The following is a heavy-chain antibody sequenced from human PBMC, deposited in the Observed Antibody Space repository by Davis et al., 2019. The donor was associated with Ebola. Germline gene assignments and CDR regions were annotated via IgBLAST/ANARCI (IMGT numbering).Heavy chain of an antibody. D-gene: IGHD3-22*01. Sequence: PGGSLRLSCTVSGGSISSYYWSWIRQPPGKGLEWIGYIYYSGSTNYNPSLKSRVTISVDTSKNQFSLKLSSVTAADTAVYYCARGGPDSSGYYYENWFDPWGQGTLVTVSS. J-gene: IGHJ5*02. CDR1: GGSISSYY. CDR3: ARGGPDSSGYYYENWFDP. V-gene: IGHV4-59*12. CDR2: IYYSGST.